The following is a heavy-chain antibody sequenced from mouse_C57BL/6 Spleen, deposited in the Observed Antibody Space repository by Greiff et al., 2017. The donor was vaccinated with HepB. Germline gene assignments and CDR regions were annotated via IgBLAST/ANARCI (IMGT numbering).Heavy chain of an antibody. Sequence: EVKLMESGGGLVKPGGSLKLSCAASGFSFSSYAMSWVRQTPEKRLEWVATISDGGSYTYYPDNVKGRFTISRDNAKNNLYLQMSHLKSEDTAMYYCAREPWDGYYFDYWGQGTTLTVSS. CDR1: GFSFSSYA. J-gene: IGHJ2*01. CDR3: AREPWDGYYFDY. CDR2: ISDGGSYT. V-gene: IGHV5-4*01. D-gene: IGHD2-3*01.